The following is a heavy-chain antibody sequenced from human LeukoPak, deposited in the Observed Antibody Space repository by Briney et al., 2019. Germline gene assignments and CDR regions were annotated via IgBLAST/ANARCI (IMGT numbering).Heavy chain of an antibody. CDR1: GGSISSYY. V-gene: IGHV4-4*07. CDR3: ARDRRDYYYYGMDV. J-gene: IGHJ6*02. Sequence: SETLSLTCTVSGGSISSYYWSWIRQPAGKGLEWVGRIYTSGSTNYNPSLKSRVTMSVDTSKNQFSLKLSSVTAADTAVYYCARDRRDYYYYGMDVWGQGTTVTVSS. CDR2: IYTSGST.